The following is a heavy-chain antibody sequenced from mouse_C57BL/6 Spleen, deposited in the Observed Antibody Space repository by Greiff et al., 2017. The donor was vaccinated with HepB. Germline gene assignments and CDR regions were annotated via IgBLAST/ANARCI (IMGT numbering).Heavy chain of an antibody. CDR3: ARDRALRH. CDR1: GFTFSSYA. CDR2: ISDGGSYT. Sequence: EVQGVESGGGLVKPGGSLKLSCAASGFTFSSYAMSWVRQTPEKRLEWVATISDGGSYTYYPDNVKGRFTISRDNAKNNLYLQMSHLKSEDTAMYYCARDRALRHWGQGTTLTVSS. D-gene: IGHD3-2*02. V-gene: IGHV5-4*01. J-gene: IGHJ2*01.